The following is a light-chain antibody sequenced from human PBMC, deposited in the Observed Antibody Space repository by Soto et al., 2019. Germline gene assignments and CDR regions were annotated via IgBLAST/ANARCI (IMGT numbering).Light chain of an antibody. CDR3: QQYNNWPPIT. V-gene: IGKV3-15*01. Sequence: EIVMTQSPATLSVSPGERATLSCRASQSVSSSLAWYQQKPGQAPRLLIYGISTRATGLPGRFSGSGSGTEFTLTISSLQSEDFAVYYCQQYNNWPPITFGQGTRLEIK. CDR1: QSVSSS. CDR2: GIS. J-gene: IGKJ5*01.